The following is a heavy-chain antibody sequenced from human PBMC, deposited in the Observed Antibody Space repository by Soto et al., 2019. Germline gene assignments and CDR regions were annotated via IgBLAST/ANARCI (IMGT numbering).Heavy chain of an antibody. Sequence: GGSLRLSCAASGFTFSSYAMSWVRQAPGKGLEWVSAISGSGGSTYYADSVKGRFTISRDNSKNTLYLQMNSLRAEDTAVYYCTRTPALYGGRKDFDYWGQGTLVTVSS. CDR3: TRTPALYGGRKDFDY. J-gene: IGHJ4*02. CDR2: ISGSGGST. V-gene: IGHV3-23*01. D-gene: IGHD4-17*01. CDR1: GFTFSSYA.